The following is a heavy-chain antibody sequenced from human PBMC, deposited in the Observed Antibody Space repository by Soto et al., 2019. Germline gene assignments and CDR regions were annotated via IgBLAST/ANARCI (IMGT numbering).Heavy chain of an antibody. CDR3: ARSGDYNAFDI. D-gene: IGHD4-17*01. Sequence: QVQLVESGGGVVQPGRSLRLSCAASGFTFSSYGMHWVRQAPXXGLEWVAVIWYDGSNKYYADSVKGRFTISRDNSKNTLYLQMNSLRAEDTAVYYCARSGDYNAFDIWGQGTMVTVSS. J-gene: IGHJ3*02. CDR1: GFTFSSYG. V-gene: IGHV3-33*01. CDR2: IWYDGSNK.